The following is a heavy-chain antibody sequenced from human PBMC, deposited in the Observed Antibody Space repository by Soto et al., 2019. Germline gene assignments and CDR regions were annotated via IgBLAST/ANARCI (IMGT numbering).Heavy chain of an antibody. D-gene: IGHD5-12*01. V-gene: IGHV1-69*06. Sequence: SVKVSCKASGGTFSSYAISWVRQAPGQGLEWMGGIIPIFGTANYAQKFQGRVTITADKSTSTAYMELSSLRSEDTAVYYCARVGDSGYDPYYFDYWGQGTLVTVSS. CDR2: IIPIFGTA. J-gene: IGHJ4*02. CDR3: ARVGDSGYDPYYFDY. CDR1: GGTFSSYA.